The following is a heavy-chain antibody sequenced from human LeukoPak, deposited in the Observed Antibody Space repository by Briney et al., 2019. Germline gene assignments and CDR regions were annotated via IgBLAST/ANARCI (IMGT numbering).Heavy chain of an antibody. CDR1: GFTFHKYW. J-gene: IGHJ3*02. V-gene: IGHV3-74*01. Sequence: GRTLRLPCAASGFTFHKYWMHCVSQDPGKGLVWVSRIYIDGTGIAYTGSVKCRFTIYRDNAMNTMYLQMTSLRVEDTAVYYCARASSSNRYSYHFDIWGPGTMVTVSS. CDR2: IYIDGTGI. D-gene: IGHD5-12*01. CDR3: ARASSSNRYSYHFDI.